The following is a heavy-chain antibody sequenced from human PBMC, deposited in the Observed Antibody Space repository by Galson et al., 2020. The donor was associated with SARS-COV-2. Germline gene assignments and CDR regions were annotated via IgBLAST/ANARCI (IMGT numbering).Heavy chain of an antibody. J-gene: IGHJ6*03. D-gene: IGHD3-3*01. CDR1: GGTFSSYA. Sequence: ASVKVSCKASGGTFSSYAISWVRQAPGQGLEWMGGIIPIFGTANYAQKFQGRVTITTDESTSTAYMELSSLRSEDTAVYYCARVAGFDDFWSGYYSYYYMDVWGKGTTVTVSS. CDR3: ARVAGFDDFWSGYYSYYYMDV. V-gene: IGHV1-69*05. CDR2: IIPIFGTA.